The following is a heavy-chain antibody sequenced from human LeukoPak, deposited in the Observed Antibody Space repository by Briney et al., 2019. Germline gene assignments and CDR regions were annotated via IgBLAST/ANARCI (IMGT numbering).Heavy chain of an antibody. Sequence: SETLSLTCTVSGGSISSSSYYGGWIRQPPGKGLEGIGSIYYSGSTYYNPSLKSRVTISVDPSKNQFSLKLSSVTAADTAVYYCASDGGSSDPGGFDPWGQGTLVTVSS. CDR3: ASDGGSSDPGGFDP. CDR1: GGSISSSSYY. CDR2: IYYSGST. J-gene: IGHJ5*02. D-gene: IGHD6-6*01. V-gene: IGHV4-39*07.